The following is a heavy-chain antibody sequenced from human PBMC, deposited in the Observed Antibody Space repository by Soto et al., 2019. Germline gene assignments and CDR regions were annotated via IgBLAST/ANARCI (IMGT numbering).Heavy chain of an antibody. CDR2: ISGSGGST. CDR3: AKDHGMDV. CDR1: GFTFSDYA. Sequence: PGGSLRLSCVASGFTFSDYAMAWVRQSPGKGLEWVSSISGSGGSTYHADSVKGRFTISRDNSKNTVFLQMNSLRAEDTAVYYCAKDHGMDVWGQGATVTSP. V-gene: IGHV3-23*01. J-gene: IGHJ6*02.